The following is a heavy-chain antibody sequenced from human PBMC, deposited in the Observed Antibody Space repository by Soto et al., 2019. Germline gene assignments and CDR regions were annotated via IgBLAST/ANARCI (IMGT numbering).Heavy chain of an antibody. CDR1: GFTFSSYG. CDR2: IWYDGSNK. Sequence: QVQLVESGGGVVQPGRSLRLSCAASGFTFSSYGMHWVRQAPGKGLEWVAVIWYDGSNKYYADSVKGRFTISRDNSKNTLYLQMNSLRAEDTAVYYCARVPTYYDSSDDAFDIWGQGTMVTVSS. V-gene: IGHV3-33*01. CDR3: ARVPTYYDSSDDAFDI. J-gene: IGHJ3*02. D-gene: IGHD3-22*01.